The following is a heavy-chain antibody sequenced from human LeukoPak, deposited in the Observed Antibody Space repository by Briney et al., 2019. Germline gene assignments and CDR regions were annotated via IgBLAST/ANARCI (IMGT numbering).Heavy chain of an antibody. CDR2: INPNSGGT. Sequence: GASVKVSCKASGYTFTGYYMHWVRQAPGQGLEWMGWINPNSGGTNYAQKFQGRVTMTRDTSISTAYMELSRLRSDDTAVYYCARGQNYDYVWGSYKGAYWGQGTLVTVSS. CDR3: ARGQNYDYVWGSYKGAY. D-gene: IGHD3-16*01. V-gene: IGHV1-2*02. J-gene: IGHJ4*02. CDR1: GYTFTGYY.